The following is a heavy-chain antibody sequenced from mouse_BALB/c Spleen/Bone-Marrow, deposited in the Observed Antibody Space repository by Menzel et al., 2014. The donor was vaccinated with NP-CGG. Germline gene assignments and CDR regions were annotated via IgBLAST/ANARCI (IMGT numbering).Heavy chain of an antibody. Sequence: QVQLQQSGAELAKPGASVKMSCKASGYTFTSYWMHWVKQRPGQGLEWIGYINPSTGYTEYNQKFKDKATLTADKSSSTAYMQLSSPTSEDSAVYYCARSWLTFDYWGQGTTLTVSS. CDR2: INPSTGYT. V-gene: IGHV1-7*01. CDR3: ARSWLTFDY. J-gene: IGHJ2*01. CDR1: GYTFTSYW. D-gene: IGHD2-2*01.